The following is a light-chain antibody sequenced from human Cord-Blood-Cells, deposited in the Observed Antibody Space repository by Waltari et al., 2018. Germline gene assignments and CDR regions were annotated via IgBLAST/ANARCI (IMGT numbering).Light chain of an antibody. CDR3: QRSYSTPYT. CDR2: AAS. Sequence: DIQMTQSPSPLSASVGDRFTTTCRASQSISSDLNWYQQKPGKAPKLLSYAASSLQSGVPPTFSGSGSGTDFTLTISSLQPEDFATYYCQRSYSTPYTFGQGTKLEIK. J-gene: IGKJ2*01. CDR1: QSISSD. V-gene: IGKV1-39*01.